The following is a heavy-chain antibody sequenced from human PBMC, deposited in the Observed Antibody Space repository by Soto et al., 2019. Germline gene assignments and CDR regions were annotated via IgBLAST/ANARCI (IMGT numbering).Heavy chain of an antibody. J-gene: IGHJ5*02. CDR1: AFAFSSYG. CDR3: EIDAVQFSTSLRRWLTP. Sequence: RSLACAACAFAFSSYGLHRGSQATGKGLEWVSAISYTGSNKYYPDSVKDRFTISRYNSKNTLYLQMNSLRAEDTAVYYCEIDAVQFSTSLRRWLTPCRQG. CDR2: ISYTGSNK. D-gene: IGHD3-9*01. V-gene: IGHV3-30*03.